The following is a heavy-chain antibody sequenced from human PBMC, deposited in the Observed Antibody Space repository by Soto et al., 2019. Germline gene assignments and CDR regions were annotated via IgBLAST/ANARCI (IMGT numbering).Heavy chain of an antibody. CDR1: GFTFSSYG. Sequence: GGSLRLSCAASGFTFSSYGMHWVRQAPGKGLEWVAVISYDGSNKYYADSVKGRFTISRDNSKNTLYLQMNSLRAEDTAVYYCAKCIAGQGSYYGMDVWGQGTLVTVSS. D-gene: IGHD6-13*01. CDR2: ISYDGSNK. CDR3: AKCIAGQGSYYGMDV. V-gene: IGHV3-30*18. J-gene: IGHJ6*02.